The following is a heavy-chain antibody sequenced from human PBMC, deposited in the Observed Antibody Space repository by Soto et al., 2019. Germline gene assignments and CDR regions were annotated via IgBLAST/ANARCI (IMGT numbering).Heavy chain of an antibody. Sequence: QVQLVQSGAEVKKPGASVKVSCKASGYTFTSYGISWVRQAPGQGLEWMGWISAYNGNTNYAQKLQGRDTMTTDTSTSTAYMELRSLRSEDTTVYYCARGVQECSRGSCYLFGWFDPWGQGTLVTVSS. CDR3: ARGVQECSRGSCYLFGWFDP. CDR2: ISAYNGNT. D-gene: IGHD2-15*01. J-gene: IGHJ5*02. CDR1: GYTFTSYG. V-gene: IGHV1-18*01.